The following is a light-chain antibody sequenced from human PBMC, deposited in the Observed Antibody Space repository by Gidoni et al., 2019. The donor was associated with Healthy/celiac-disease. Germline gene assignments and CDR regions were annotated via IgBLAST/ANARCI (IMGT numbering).Light chain of an antibody. CDR1: QSLLHSNGYNY. J-gene: IGKJ2*01. CDR3: MQALQTPRT. Sequence: DIVMTQSPLSLPVTPGEPASISCRSSQSLLHSNGYNYLDWYLQKPGQSPLLLIYLGSNRASGVPARFSGSGSGTDFTLKISRVEAEDVGVYYCMQALQTPRTFGQGTKLEIK. V-gene: IGKV2-28*01. CDR2: LGS.